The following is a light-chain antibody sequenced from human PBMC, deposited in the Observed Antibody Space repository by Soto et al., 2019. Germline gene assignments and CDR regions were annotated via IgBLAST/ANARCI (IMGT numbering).Light chain of an antibody. CDR1: QDINIY. CDR3: QQYHSYPFT. J-gene: IGKJ3*01. CDR2: KAS. Sequence: DIQMTQSPSSLSASIGDSVTISCQASQDINIYLNWYQQKPGKAPKLLIYKASSLQSEVPSRFSGSASGPEFTLTISSLQPDDFATYYCQQYHSYPFTFGPGTKVDIK. V-gene: IGKV1-5*03.